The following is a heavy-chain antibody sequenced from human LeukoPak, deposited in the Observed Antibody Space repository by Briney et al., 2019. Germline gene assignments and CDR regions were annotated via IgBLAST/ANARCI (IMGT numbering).Heavy chain of an antibody. V-gene: IGHV3-21*01. D-gene: IGHD3-22*01. CDR2: ITSGSSYI. CDR1: GFSFSTYN. CDR3: AKDGERYYYDSSDAFDI. J-gene: IGHJ3*02. Sequence: PGGSLRLSCAASGFSFSTYNMNWVRQAPGQRLEWVSSITSGSSYIYYADSVKGRFTISRDNSKNTLYLQMNSLRAEDTAVYYCAKDGERYYYDSSDAFDIWGQGTMVTVSS.